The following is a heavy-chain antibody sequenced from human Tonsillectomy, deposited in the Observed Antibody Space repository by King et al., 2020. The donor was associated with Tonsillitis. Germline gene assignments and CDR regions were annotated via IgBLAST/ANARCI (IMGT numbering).Heavy chain of an antibody. CDR1: GFTFRSYC. Sequence: EQLVQSGGGLVQPGGSLRLSCAASGFTFRSYCMSWVRQAPGKGLELVANIKQDGSEKYYVDSVKCRFTISRDNAKNSLFLQMNSLRAEDTAVYYCASTWGAFDIWGQGTMVTVSS. D-gene: IGHD3-16*01. CDR2: IKQDGSEK. V-gene: IGHV3-7*03. CDR3: ASTWGAFDI. J-gene: IGHJ3*02.